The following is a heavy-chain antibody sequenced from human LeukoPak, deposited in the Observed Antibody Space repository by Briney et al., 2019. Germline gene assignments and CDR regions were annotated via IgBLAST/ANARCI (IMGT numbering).Heavy chain of an antibody. V-gene: IGHV1-18*01. CDR1: GYTFTSYG. D-gene: IGHD3-22*01. Sequence: ASVKVSCKASGYTFTSYGISWVRQAPGQGLEWMGWISAYNGNTNYAQKLQGRVTMTTDTSTSTAYMELRSLRSDDTAVYYCARANGVIRGVYKLYYYDSSGFFGEARGFDYWGQGTLVTVSS. CDR3: ARANGVIRGVYKLYYYDSSGFFGEARGFDY. CDR2: ISAYNGNT. J-gene: IGHJ4*02.